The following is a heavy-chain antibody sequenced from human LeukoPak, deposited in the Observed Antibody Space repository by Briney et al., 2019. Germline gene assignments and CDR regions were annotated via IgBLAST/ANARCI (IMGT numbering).Heavy chain of an antibody. CDR1: GGSISSGGYY. CDR2: IYYGGYT. D-gene: IGHD3-10*01. CDR3: ARFRSYGSGSDSRGYFDY. J-gene: IGHJ4*02. V-gene: IGHV4-39*01. Sequence: PSETLSLTCAVSGGSISSGGYYWGWIRQPPGKGLEWIGSIYYGGYTYYNPSLKSRVTISVDTSKNQFSLNLNSVTAADTAVYYCARFRSYGSGSDSRGYFDYWGQGTLVTVSS.